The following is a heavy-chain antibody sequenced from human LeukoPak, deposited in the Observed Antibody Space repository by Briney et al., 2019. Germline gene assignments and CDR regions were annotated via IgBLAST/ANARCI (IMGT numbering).Heavy chain of an antibody. Sequence: SETLSLTCTVSGGSISSYYWSWIRQPPGKGLEWIGYIYYSGSTNYNPSLKSRVTISVDTSKNQFSLQLSSVTAADTAVYYCERDDMGWFDPWGQGTLVTVSS. CDR2: IYYSGST. J-gene: IGHJ5*02. CDR1: GGSISSYY. CDR3: ERDDMGWFDP. V-gene: IGHV4-59*01.